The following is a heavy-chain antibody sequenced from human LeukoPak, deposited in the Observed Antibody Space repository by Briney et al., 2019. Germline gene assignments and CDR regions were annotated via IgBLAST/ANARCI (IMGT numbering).Heavy chain of an antibody. CDR3: ASSAFSSSGWYGDY. Sequence: GGALRLSCAASGFTVSSNYMSWVRQAPGKGLEWVSVIYSGGSTYYADSVKGRFTISRDNSKNTLYLQMNSLRAEDTAVYYCASSAFSSSGWYGDYWGQGTLVTVSS. J-gene: IGHJ4*02. CDR2: IYSGGST. CDR1: GFTVSSNY. D-gene: IGHD6-19*01. V-gene: IGHV3-53*01.